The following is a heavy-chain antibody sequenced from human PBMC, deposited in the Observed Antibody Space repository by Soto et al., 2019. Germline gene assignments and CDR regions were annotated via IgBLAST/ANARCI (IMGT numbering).Heavy chain of an antibody. J-gene: IGHJ6*02. CDR1: GFTFSSYA. Sequence: QVQLVESGGGVVQPGRSLRLSCAASGFTFSSYAMYWVRQAPGKGLVWVAVISYDGNNKYYADSVKGRFTISREISKNPVYLQMDCLRAEDTAVYSCARGECDGGSCYSRVVLRYGFGVWGQGGTAPVSS. CDR3: ARGECDGGSCYSRVVLRYGFGV. D-gene: IGHD2-15*01. V-gene: IGHV3-30-3*01. CDR2: ISYDGNNK.